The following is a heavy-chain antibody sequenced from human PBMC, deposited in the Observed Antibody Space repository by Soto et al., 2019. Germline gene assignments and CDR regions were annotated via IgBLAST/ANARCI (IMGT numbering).Heavy chain of an antibody. Sequence: GGSLRLSCAVSGFTFSSYWMHWVRQAPGKGLVWVSRINSDGSSTSYADSVKGRFTISRDNAKNTLYLQMNSLRAEDTAVYYCARDSSTVETGMDVWGQGTTVTVSS. CDR3: ARDSSTVETGMDV. D-gene: IGHD4-17*01. CDR2: INSDGSST. CDR1: GFTFSSYW. V-gene: IGHV3-74*01. J-gene: IGHJ6*02.